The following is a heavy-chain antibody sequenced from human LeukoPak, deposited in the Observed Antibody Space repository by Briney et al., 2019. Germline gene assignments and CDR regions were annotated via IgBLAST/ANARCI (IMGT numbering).Heavy chain of an antibody. CDR1: GYTFTSYG. CDR2: ISAYNGNT. CDR3: ARGTAMSFLYYFDY. J-gene: IGHJ4*02. Sequence: ETSVKVSCKASGYTFTSYGISWVRQAPGQGLEWMGWISAYNGNTNYAQKLQGRVTMTTDTSTSTAYMELRSLRSDDTAVYYCARGTAMSFLYYFDYWGQGTLDTVSS. V-gene: IGHV1-18*04. D-gene: IGHD5-18*01.